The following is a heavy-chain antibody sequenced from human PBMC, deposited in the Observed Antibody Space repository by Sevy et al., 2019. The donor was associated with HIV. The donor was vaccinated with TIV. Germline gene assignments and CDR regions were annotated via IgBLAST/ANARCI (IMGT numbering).Heavy chain of an antibody. CDR2: MSYDGNT. V-gene: IGHV1-18*01. D-gene: IGHD3-16*01. CDR3: ARLVMEPAMITVFDY. J-gene: IGHJ4*01. Sequence: ASVKVSCKASGFTFNTYGDTWVRQAPGQGLEWMGWMSYDGNTNYAQKFQGRVTMTTDTSRSAAYMELRSLRSDDTAVYYCARLVMEPAMITVFDYWGQGTLVTVSS. CDR1: GFTFNTYG.